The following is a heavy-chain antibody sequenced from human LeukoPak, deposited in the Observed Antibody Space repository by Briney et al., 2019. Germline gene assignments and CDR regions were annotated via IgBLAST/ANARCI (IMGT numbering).Heavy chain of an antibody. CDR3: SRSYDFWSGPYYYGMDV. J-gene: IGHJ6*02. V-gene: IGHV4-39*01. CDR2: IYDSGST. D-gene: IGHD3-3*01. Sequence: SETLSLTCTVSGGSISRNNYYWGWVRQPPGKGLEWIGSIYDSGSTYYNPSLRSRVTISVDTSKKQFSLKLSSVTAADTAVDYWSRSYDFWSGPYYYGMDVWGQGTTVTVSS. CDR1: GGSISRNNYY.